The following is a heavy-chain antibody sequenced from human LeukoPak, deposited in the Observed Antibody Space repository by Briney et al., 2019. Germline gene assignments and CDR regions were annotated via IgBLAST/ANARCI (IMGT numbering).Heavy chain of an antibody. CDR2: ISGTSTYI. V-gene: IGHV3-21*01. CDR1: GFTFNTHR. CDR3: ARDRGFVGVFYSGIDV. D-gene: IGHD4-11*01. J-gene: IGHJ6*02. Sequence: PGGSLRLSCAASGFTFNTHRMHWVRQAPGKGLEWVPSISGTSTYIHYADSVRGRFTISRDNAKNSLYLQMNSLRAEDTAVYFCARDRGFVGVFYSGIDVWGQGTTITVSS.